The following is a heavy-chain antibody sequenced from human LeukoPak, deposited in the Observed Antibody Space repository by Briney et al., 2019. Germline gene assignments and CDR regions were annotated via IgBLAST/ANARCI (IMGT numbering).Heavy chain of an antibody. V-gene: IGHV3-23*01. CDR2: ISGSGGST. Sequence: PRGSLRLSCAASGFTFSSYAMSWVRQAPGKRLEWVSAISGSGGSTYYADSVKGRFTISRDNSKNTLYLQMNSLRAEDTAVYYCANQYSGSYFGYFDYWGQGTLVTVSS. J-gene: IGHJ4*02. D-gene: IGHD1-26*01. CDR1: GFTFSSYA. CDR3: ANQYSGSYFGYFDY.